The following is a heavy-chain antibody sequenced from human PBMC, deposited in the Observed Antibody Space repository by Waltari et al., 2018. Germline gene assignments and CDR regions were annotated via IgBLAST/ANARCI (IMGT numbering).Heavy chain of an antibody. Sequence: QVQLVQSGAEVKKPGSSVKVPCKTAGGHFSSYGFSWVRQAPGQGLEWVGRIIPLLGVTNYAQQLLGRVTMTADKSTNTAYMELSSLRSEDTAVYYCARDVVDSNYWEGYFDLWGRGTLVAVSS. V-gene: IGHV1-69*04. CDR3: ARDVVDSNYWEGYFDL. CDR2: IIPLLGVT. D-gene: IGHD1-1*01. CDR1: GGHFSSYG. J-gene: IGHJ2*01.